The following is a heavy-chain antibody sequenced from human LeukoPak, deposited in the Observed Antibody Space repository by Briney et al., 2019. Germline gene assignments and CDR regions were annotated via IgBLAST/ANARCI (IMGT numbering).Heavy chain of an antibody. Sequence: ASVKVSCKASGYTFTSYGISWVRQAPGQGLEWMGWISAYNGNTNYAQKLQGRVTMTTDTSTSTAYMELRSLRSDDTAVYYCAREREYSYVRNYFDYWGQGTLVTVSS. CDR2: ISAYNGNT. CDR3: AREREYSYVRNYFDY. J-gene: IGHJ4*02. CDR1: GYTFTSYG. D-gene: IGHD5-18*01. V-gene: IGHV1-18*01.